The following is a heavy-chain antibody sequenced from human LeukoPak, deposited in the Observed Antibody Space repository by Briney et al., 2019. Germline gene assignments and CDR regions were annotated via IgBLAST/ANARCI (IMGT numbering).Heavy chain of an antibody. V-gene: IGHV3-48*03. Sequence: GGSLRLSCAASGFIFRSYEMSWVRQAPGKGLEWVSYISSSGRTIYYADSVKGRFTISRDNAKNSLYLQMNSLRAEDTAVYYCASGGIPAAIADYWGQGTLVTVSS. CDR1: GFIFRSYE. CDR2: ISSSGRTI. J-gene: IGHJ4*02. CDR3: ASGGIPAAIADY. D-gene: IGHD2-2*01.